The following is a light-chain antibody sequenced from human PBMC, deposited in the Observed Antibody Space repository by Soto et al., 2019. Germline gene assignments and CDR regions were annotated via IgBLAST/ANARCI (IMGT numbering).Light chain of an antibody. CDR3: QQSYSTPLP. J-gene: IGKJ1*01. Sequence: IQMTQAPASRSASVGARVTITCRASQSISSYLNWYQQKPGKAPKLLIYAASSLQSGVPSRFSGSGSGTDFTLTISSLQPEDFATYYCQQSYSTPLPFGQGTKVDI. CDR1: QSISSY. V-gene: IGKV1-39*01. CDR2: AAS.